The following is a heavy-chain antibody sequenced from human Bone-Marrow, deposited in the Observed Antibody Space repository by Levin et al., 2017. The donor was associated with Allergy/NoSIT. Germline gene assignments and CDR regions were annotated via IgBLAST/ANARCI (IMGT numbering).Heavy chain of an antibody. CDR2: ISGSGGST. V-gene: IGHV3-23*01. J-gene: IGHJ4*02. D-gene: IGHD4-17*01. Sequence: GGSLRLSCAASGFTFSSYAMSWVRQAPGKGLEWVSAISGSGGSTYYADSVKGRFTISRDNSKNTLYLQMNSLRAEDTAVYYCAKKLGAPYGDYVRGIDYWGQGTLVTVSS. CDR1: GFTFSSYA. CDR3: AKKLGAPYGDYVRGIDY.